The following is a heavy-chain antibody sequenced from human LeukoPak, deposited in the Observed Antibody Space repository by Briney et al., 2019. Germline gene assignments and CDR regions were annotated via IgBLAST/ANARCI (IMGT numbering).Heavy chain of an antibody. CDR3: AREHYHDSRGSPNWFDP. D-gene: IGHD3-22*01. V-gene: IGHV1-8*01. CDR1: GYTFTNYH. CDR2: TSPATGHA. J-gene: IGHJ5*02. Sequence: GASVKVSCKASGYTFTNYHINWVRQAPGQGLEWMGWTSPATGHAGFVKTFQGKVTMTRNTSISTFYMEVSSLTSEDTAVYYCAREHYHDSRGSPNWFDPWGQGALVIVSS.